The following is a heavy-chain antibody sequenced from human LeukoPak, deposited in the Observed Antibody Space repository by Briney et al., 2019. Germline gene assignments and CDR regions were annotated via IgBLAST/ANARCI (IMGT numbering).Heavy chain of an antibody. J-gene: IGHJ3*02. CDR1: GFPFSSYW. D-gene: IGHD2-15*01. CDR2: ISSSSSYI. Sequence: SGGSLRLSCAASGFPFSSYWMNWVRQAPGKGLEWVSSISSSSSYIYYADSVKGRSTISRDNAKNSLYLQMNSLRAEDTAVYYCARDRGGYCSGGSCLDAFDIWGQGTMVTVSS. CDR3: ARDRGGYCSGGSCLDAFDI. V-gene: IGHV3-21*01.